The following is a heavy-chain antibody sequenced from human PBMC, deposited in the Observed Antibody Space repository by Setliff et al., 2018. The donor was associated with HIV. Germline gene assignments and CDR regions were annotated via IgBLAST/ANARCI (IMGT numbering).Heavy chain of an antibody. D-gene: IGHD4-17*01. CDR1: GFSFSNYW. CDR3: ARDARASYGDYVEYYYYYMDV. Sequence: PGGSLRLSCAASGFSFSNYWMHWVRQVPGKGLVWVSRISSDGSNKYYADSVKGRFTISRDNSKNTLYLQMNSLRAEDTAVYYCARDARASYGDYVEYYYYYMDVWGKGTTVTVSS. V-gene: IGHV3-74*01. CDR2: ISSDGSNK. J-gene: IGHJ6*03.